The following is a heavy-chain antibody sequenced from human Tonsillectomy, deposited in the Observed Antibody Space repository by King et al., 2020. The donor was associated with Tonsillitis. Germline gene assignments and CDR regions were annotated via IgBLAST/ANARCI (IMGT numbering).Heavy chain of an antibody. Sequence: LQLQESGSGLVKPSQTLSLTCAVSGGSVSSGDYPWSWIRQPPGKGLEWIGCIYHSGSTYYNPSVKSRVTMSVDRSKNQFSLNLSSVTAADTAVYYCARGLGIAAGGATNYFDCWGQGTLVTVSS. D-gene: IGHD6-13*01. CDR1: GGSVSSGDYP. CDR2: IYHSGST. V-gene: IGHV4-30-2*01. J-gene: IGHJ4*02. CDR3: ARGLGIAAGGATNYFDC.